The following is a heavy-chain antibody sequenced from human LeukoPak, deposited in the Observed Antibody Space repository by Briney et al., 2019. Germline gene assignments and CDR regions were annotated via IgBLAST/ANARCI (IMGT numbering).Heavy chain of an antibody. CDR3: ARCSGGSTYHSDDY. J-gene: IGHJ4*02. V-gene: IGHV3-21*01. CDR2: ISSGSRYI. Sequence: GGAPRISSSASGITFSTSCMKLVRQAPREGVGWVSSISSGSRYIYYADSVKGRFTISRDNAKNSLYLQMNSLRAEDTAMYYCARCSGGSTYHSDDYWGQGTLVTVSS. CDR1: GITFSTSC. D-gene: IGHD2-15*01.